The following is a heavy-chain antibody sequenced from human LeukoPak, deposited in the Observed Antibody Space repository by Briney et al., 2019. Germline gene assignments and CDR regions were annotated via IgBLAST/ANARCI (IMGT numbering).Heavy chain of an antibody. J-gene: IGHJ4*02. Sequence: GGSLRLSCAVSGFTIGSHFMGWVRHLPGKGLQCVAILEPSGNERNYVDSVKGRFSISRDNAQNSLSLQMNNLSADDTAVYYCARLGATSSGKYYFDSWGQGTLVTVSS. CDR2: LEPSGNER. D-gene: IGHD6-25*01. CDR1: GFTIGSHF. CDR3: ARLGATSSGKYYFDS. V-gene: IGHV3-7*01.